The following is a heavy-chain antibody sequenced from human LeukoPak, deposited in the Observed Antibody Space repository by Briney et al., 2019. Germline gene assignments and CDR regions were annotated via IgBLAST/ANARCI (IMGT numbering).Heavy chain of an antibody. V-gene: IGHV4-30-4*01. CDR3: ARVPYTSGWFDALDI. J-gene: IGHJ3*02. CDR1: GDSISSGDYY. D-gene: IGHD6-19*01. CDR2: IYYSGRS. Sequence: KSSETLSLTCTVSGDSISSGDYYWSWIRQPPGKGLEWIGYIYYSGRSYYNPSLESRITISVDTSKNQFSLKLRSVTAADTAVYYCARVPYTSGWFDALDIWGQGTMVTVSS.